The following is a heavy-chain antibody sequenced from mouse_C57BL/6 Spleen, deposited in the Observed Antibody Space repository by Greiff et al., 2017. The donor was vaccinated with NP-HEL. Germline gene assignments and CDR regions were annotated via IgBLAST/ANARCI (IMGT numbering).Heavy chain of an antibody. D-gene: IGHD1-1*01. Sequence: EVHLVESGGGLVKPGGSLKLSCAASGFTFSSYTMSWVRQTPEKRLEWVATISGGGGNTYYPDSVKGRFTISRDNAKNTLYLQMSSLRSEDTALYYCARHLTTVDVDYWGQGTTLTVSS. CDR3: ARHLTTVDVDY. J-gene: IGHJ2*01. CDR1: GFTFSSYT. V-gene: IGHV5-9*01. CDR2: ISGGGGNT.